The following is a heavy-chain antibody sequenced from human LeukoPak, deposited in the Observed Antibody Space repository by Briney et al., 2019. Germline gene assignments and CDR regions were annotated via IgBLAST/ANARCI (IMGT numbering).Heavy chain of an antibody. Sequence: ASVKVSCKASGYTFTSYGISWVRQAPGQGLEWMGWISAYNGNTNYAQKLQGRVTMTTDTSTSTAYMELRSLRSDDTAVYYCARDLGGDVVVPAAIVPYYYYMDVWGKGTTVTVSS. D-gene: IGHD2-2*02. CDR3: ARDLGGDVVVPAAIVPYYYYMDV. CDR2: ISAYNGNT. V-gene: IGHV1-18*01. J-gene: IGHJ6*03. CDR1: GYTFTSYG.